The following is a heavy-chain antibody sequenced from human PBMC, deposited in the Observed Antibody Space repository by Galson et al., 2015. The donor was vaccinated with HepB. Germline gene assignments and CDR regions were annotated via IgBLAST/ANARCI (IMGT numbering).Heavy chain of an antibody. V-gene: IGHV1-69*13. Sequence: SVKVSCKASGGTFSNYAISWVRQAPGQGLEWMGGIIPIFGTANYAQKFQGRVTITADESTSTAYMELSSLTSEDTAVYYCAIHGPSGSYWSYFDYLGQGTLVTVSS. CDR3: AIHGPSGSYWSYFDY. CDR2: IIPIFGTA. J-gene: IGHJ4*02. D-gene: IGHD1-26*01. CDR1: GGTFSNYA.